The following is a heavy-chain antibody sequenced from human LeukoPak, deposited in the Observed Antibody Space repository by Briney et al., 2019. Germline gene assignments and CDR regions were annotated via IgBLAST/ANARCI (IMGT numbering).Heavy chain of an antibody. J-gene: IGHJ4*02. D-gene: IGHD6-13*01. CDR2: INSDGSST. CDR1: GFTFSSYW. CDR3: AKYSDTWYEDY. V-gene: IGHV3-74*01. Sequence: GGSLRLSCAASGFTFSSYWMHWVRQAPGKGLVWVSRINSDGSSTSYADSVKGRFTISRDNAKNTLYLQMNSLRADDTAVYYCAKYSDTWYEDYWGQGTLVTVSS.